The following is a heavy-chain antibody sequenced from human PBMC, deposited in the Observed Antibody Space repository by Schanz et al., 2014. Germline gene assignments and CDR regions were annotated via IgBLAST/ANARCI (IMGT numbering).Heavy chain of an antibody. D-gene: IGHD6-6*01. V-gene: IGHV1-2*02. Sequence: QVQLVQSGPAVKKPGASMKVSCLASGYSFTEYFLHWVRQAPGQGLEWMGWINPNSGGTNFAQKFQGRVTMTRDTSISTAYMELSRLRSDDTAVYYCARETIATRRAFDIWGQGTTVTVSS. CDR3: ARETIATRRAFDI. J-gene: IGHJ3*02. CDR2: INPNSGGT. CDR1: GYSFTEYF.